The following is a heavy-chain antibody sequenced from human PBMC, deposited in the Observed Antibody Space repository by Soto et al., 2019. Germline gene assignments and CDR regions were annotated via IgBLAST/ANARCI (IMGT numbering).Heavy chain of an antibody. J-gene: IGHJ5*02. CDR1: GFTFSNYS. V-gene: IGHV3-21*01. CDR2: ISTRSGDR. CDR3: ARDLHDYVSFRFDP. Sequence: EVQLVESGGGLVKPGGSLRLSCAASGFTFSNYSRNWVRQAPGKGLEWVSSISTRSGDRYYADSVKGRFTISRDNAKKSLYMQMNSLRAEDTAVYYCARDLHDYVSFRFDPWGQGTLVTVSS. D-gene: IGHD3-16*01.